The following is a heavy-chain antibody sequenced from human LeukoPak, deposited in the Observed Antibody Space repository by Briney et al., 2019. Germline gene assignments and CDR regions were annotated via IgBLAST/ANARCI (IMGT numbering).Heavy chain of an antibody. Sequence: SETLSLTCTVSGGSISSSSYYWGWIRQPPGKGLEWIGEIYHSGSTNYNPSLKSRVTISVDKSKNQFSLKLSSVTAADTAVYYCASLDTAYDAFDIWGQGTMVTVSS. J-gene: IGHJ3*02. CDR2: IYHSGST. D-gene: IGHD5-18*01. CDR1: GGSISSSSYY. CDR3: ASLDTAYDAFDI. V-gene: IGHV4-39*07.